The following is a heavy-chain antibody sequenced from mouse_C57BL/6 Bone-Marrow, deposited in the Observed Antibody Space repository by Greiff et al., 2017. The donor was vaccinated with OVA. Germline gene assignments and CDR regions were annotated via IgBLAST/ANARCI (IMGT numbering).Heavy chain of an antibody. J-gene: IGHJ2*01. CDR2: ISSGSSTI. CDR1: GFTFSDYG. V-gene: IGHV5-17*01. Sequence: EVQVVASGGGLVKPGGSLKLSCAASGFTFSDYGMHWVRQAPETGLEWVAYISSGSSTIYYADPVKGRFPISSYNAKNTLFLQMTSLRSEDTAMDYCARSDYDYFDYWGQGTTLTVSS. D-gene: IGHD2-4*01. CDR3: ARSDYDYFDY.